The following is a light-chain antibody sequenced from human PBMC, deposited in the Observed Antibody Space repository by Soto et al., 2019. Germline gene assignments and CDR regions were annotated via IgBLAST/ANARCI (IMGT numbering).Light chain of an antibody. V-gene: IGKV3-20*01. CDR3: QQYGSSRDT. J-gene: IGKJ2*01. Sequence: EIVLTQSPGTLSLSPGERATLSCRASQSVSSSYLAWYQQKPGQAPRLLIYGASSRATGIPDRFSGSGSATDFTLSISRLEPEDFAVYYCQQYGSSRDTFGQGTKLEIK. CDR1: QSVSSSY. CDR2: GAS.